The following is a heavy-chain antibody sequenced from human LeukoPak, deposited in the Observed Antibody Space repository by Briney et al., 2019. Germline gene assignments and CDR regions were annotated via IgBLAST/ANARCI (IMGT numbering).Heavy chain of an antibody. CDR1: GFTFSSYG. Sequence: GGSLRLSCAASGFTFSSYGMHWVRQAPGKGLEWVAVISYDGSNKYYADSVKGRFTISRDNSKNTLYLQMNSLRAEDTAVYYCASPYCSSTSCYLFGYYYYGMDVWGQGTTVTVSS. CDR3: ASPYCSSTSCYLFGYYYYGMDV. J-gene: IGHJ6*02. D-gene: IGHD2-2*01. CDR2: ISYDGSNK. V-gene: IGHV3-30*03.